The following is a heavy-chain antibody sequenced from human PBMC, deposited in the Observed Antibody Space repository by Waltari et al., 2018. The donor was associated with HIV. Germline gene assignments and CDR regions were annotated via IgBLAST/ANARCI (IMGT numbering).Heavy chain of an antibody. CDR3: ARVSGISSGYYIWDY. CDR2: INHTGST. D-gene: IGHD3-3*01. J-gene: IGHJ4*02. Sequence: QVQLQQWGAGLLKPSETLSLSCTVYGGSFNGYHWRCIRQPPGKALEWIGEINHTGSTNYNPSLNSRVTISVDTFKNQFSLRLNSVTAADTAVYYCARVSGISSGYYIWDYWGQGTLVTVSS. CDR1: GGSFNGYH. V-gene: IGHV4-34*01.